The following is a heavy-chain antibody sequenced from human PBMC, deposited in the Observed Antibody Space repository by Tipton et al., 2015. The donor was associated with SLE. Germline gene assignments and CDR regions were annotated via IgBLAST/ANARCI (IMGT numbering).Heavy chain of an antibody. V-gene: IGHV3-23*01. J-gene: IGHJ4*02. CDR2: ISGSADST. Sequence: SLRLSCAASGFTFSYYAMNWVRQAPGKGLEWVSGISGSADSTNYADSVKGRFTISRDNSKSTLYLQMNNLRAEDTAVYYCATGYSSAYWGQGTLVTVSS. D-gene: IGHD6-19*01. CDR1: GFTFSYYA. CDR3: ATGYSSAY.